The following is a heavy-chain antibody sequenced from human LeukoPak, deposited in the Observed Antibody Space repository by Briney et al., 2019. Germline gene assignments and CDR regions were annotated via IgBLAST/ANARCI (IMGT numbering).Heavy chain of an antibody. V-gene: IGHV4-39*01. CDR2: IYYSGST. CDR3: ARLPVVTGPPSRPDY. CDR1: VGSISSSSYY. D-gene: IGHD4-23*01. Sequence: SQTLSLTCTVSVGSISSSSYYWGWIRQPPGKGLEWIGSIYYSGSTYYNPSLKRRVTISVDTSKNQFSLKLSSVPAAATAVYYCARLPVVTGPPSRPDYWGQGTLVTVSS. J-gene: IGHJ4*02.